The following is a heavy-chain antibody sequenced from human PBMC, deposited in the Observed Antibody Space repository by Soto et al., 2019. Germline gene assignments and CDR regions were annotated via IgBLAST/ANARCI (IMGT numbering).Heavy chain of an antibody. Sequence: KTSETLSLTCAVYGGSSSDYYWSWIRQPPGKGLEWIGEINHSGSTNYNPSLKSRVTISVDTSKNQFSLKLSSVTAADTAVYYCARGTTVTTTYYYGMDVWGQGTTVTVSS. J-gene: IGHJ6*02. CDR3: ARGTTVTTTYYYGMDV. CDR1: GGSSSDYY. CDR2: INHSGST. D-gene: IGHD4-17*01. V-gene: IGHV4-34*01.